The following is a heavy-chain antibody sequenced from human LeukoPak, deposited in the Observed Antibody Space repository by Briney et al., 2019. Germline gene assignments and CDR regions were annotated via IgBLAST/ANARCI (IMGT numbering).Heavy chain of an antibody. J-gene: IGHJ6*03. CDR2: INYSGST. CDR1: GGSISSGSYY. Sequence: PSETLSLTCTVSGGSISSGSYYWSWIRQPPGKGLEWIGNINYSGSTNYNPSLKSRVTISVDTSKNQFSLKLSSVTAADTAVYYCARAFYPGYYSYMAVWGKGTTVTVSS. V-gene: IGHV4-61*01. D-gene: IGHD3-3*02. CDR3: ARAFYPGYYSYMAV.